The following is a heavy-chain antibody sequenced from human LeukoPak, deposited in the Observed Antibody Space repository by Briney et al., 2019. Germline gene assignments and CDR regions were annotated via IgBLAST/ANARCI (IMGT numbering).Heavy chain of an antibody. CDR3: ARVSGWANYYFDS. Sequence: GGSLRLSCTASGFTFSSYAMSWVRQAPGKGLEWVSAIGGSGGSTYYADSVKGRFTISRDNVKNSLYLQMNSLRADDTAVYYCARVSGWANYYFDSWGQGALVTVSS. D-gene: IGHD1-1*01. V-gene: IGHV3-23*01. J-gene: IGHJ4*02. CDR1: GFTFSSYA. CDR2: IGGSGGST.